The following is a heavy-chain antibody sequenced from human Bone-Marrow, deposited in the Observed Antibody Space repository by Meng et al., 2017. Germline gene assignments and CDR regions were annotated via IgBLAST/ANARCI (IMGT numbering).Heavy chain of an antibody. V-gene: IGHV3-66*02. J-gene: IGHJ4*02. CDR1: GFTVSSNY. D-gene: IGHD5-24*01. CDR2: IYSGGRT. CDR3: ARDGDY. Sequence: EGQLVECGGCLVPPGGFLRLSCAAAGFTVSSNYMSWVRQAPGKGLEWVSVIYSGGRTYYADSVKGRFTISRDNSKNTLYLQMNSLRAEDTAVYYCARDGDYWGQGTLVTVSS.